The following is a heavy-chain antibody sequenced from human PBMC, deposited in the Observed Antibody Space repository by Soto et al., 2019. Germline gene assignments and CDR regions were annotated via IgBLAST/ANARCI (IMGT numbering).Heavy chain of an antibody. CDR1: VSSIRSSSYD. D-gene: IGHD3-3*01. J-gene: IGHJ6*02. CDR3: AILETNMDV. V-gene: IGHV4-39*01. Sequence: PSETMSLPWSVSVSSIRSSSYDWGWIRQPPGKGLEWIGSIYHNGNTYYNSSLKSRVTISVDTSKTQLTMKLNSVTDADTAVYYCAILETNMDVWGRGTTVSV. CDR2: IYHNGNT.